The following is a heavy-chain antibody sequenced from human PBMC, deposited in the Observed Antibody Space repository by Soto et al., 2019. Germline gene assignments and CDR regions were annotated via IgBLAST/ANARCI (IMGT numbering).Heavy chain of an antibody. CDR3: AKDVSSRRWFDP. Sequence: QVQLQESGPGLVKPSETLSLTCAVSGASIRSYHWSFLRQPAGKGLEWIGRIQHTGNTNYNPSLKSRVTMSADTSKNQISLKMTSVTVADTAVYFCAKDVSSRRWFDPWGQGVRVIVSS. CDR1: GASIRSYH. V-gene: IGHV4-4*07. CDR2: IQHTGNT. J-gene: IGHJ5*02. D-gene: IGHD3-16*01.